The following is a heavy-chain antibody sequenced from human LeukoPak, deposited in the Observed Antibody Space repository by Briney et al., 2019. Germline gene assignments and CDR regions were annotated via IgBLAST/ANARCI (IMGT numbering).Heavy chain of an antibody. CDR3: AKDLDSSGYYGAQPFDY. CDR1: GFTFSSYA. V-gene: IGHV3-23*01. J-gene: IGHJ4*02. Sequence: PRGSLRLSCAASGFTFSSYAMSWVRQAPGKGLEWVSAISGSGGSTYYADSVKGRFTISRDNSKNTLYLQMNSLRAEDTAVYYCAKDLDSSGYYGAQPFDYWGQGTLVTVSS. D-gene: IGHD3-22*01. CDR2: ISGSGGST.